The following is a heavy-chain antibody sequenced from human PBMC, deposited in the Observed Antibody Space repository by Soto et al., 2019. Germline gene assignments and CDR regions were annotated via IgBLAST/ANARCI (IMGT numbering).Heavy chain of an antibody. Sequence: SVKVSCKASGGTFSSYAISWVRQAPGQGLEWMGGIIPIFGTANYAQKFQGRVTITADESTSTAYMELSSLRSEDTAVYYCASMEAAAGQGPDPWDQGTLVTVSS. D-gene: IGHD6-13*01. J-gene: IGHJ5*02. CDR2: IIPIFGTA. CDR3: ASMEAAAGQGPDP. V-gene: IGHV1-69*13. CDR1: GGTFSSYA.